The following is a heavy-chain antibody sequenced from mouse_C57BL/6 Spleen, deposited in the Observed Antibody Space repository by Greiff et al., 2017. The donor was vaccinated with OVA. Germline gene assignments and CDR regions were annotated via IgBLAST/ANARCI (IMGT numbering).Heavy chain of an antibody. J-gene: IGHJ2*01. CDR2: ISYDGSN. CDR1: GYSITSGYY. Sequence: ESGPGLVKPSQSLSLTCSVTGYSITSGYYWNWIRQFPGNKLEWMGYISYDGSNNYNPSLKNRISITRDTSKNQFFLKLNSVTTEDTATYYCASVYYDYDGSFDYWGQGTTLTVSS. D-gene: IGHD2-4*01. V-gene: IGHV3-6*01. CDR3: ASVYYDYDGSFDY.